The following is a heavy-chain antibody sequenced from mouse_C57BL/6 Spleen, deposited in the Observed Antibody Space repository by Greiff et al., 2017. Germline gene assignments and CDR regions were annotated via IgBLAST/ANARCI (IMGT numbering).Heavy chain of an antibody. J-gene: IGHJ4*01. D-gene: IGHD2-1*01. CDR1: GYTFTSYC. V-gene: IGHV1-55*01. CDR3: ARIYQGAMDY. CDR2: IYPDSGST. Sequence: QVQLQQPGPELVKPGASVKMSCKASGYTFTSYCITWVKQRPGQGLEWIGDIYPDSGSTNYNEKFKSKATLTVDTSSSAAYMLLSSLTSEDAAVYCAARIYQGAMDYWGQGTSVTVSS.